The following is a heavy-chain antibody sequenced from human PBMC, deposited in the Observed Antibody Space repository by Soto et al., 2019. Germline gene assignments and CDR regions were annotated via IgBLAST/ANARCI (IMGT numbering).Heavy chain of an antibody. J-gene: IGHJ4*02. Sequence: ASVKVSCKASGYTFTSYGISWVRQAPGQGLEWMGWISAYNGNTNYAQKLQGRVTMTTDTSTSTAYMELRSLRSDDTAVYYCARDQNVLRFLEWLFPSYWGQGTPVTVSS. CDR3: ARDQNVLRFLEWLFPSY. CDR1: GYTFTSYG. CDR2: ISAYNGNT. D-gene: IGHD3-3*01. V-gene: IGHV1-18*01.